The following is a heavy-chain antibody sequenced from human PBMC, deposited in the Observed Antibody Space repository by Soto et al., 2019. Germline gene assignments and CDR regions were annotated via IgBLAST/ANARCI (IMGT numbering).Heavy chain of an antibody. J-gene: IGHJ3*02. CDR2: MNPNSGNT. V-gene: IGHV1-8*01. Sequence: QVQLVQSGAEVKKPGASVKVSCKASGYTFTSYDINWVRQATGQGLEWMGWMNPNSGNTGYAQKFQGRVTMSRNTAISTAYMELSSRRSDDPALYYCARGPDAFDIWGQGTMDTVSS. CDR3: ARGPDAFDI. CDR1: GYTFTSYD.